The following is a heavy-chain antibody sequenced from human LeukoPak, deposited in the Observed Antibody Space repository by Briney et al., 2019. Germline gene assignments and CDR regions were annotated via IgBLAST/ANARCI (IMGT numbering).Heavy chain of an antibody. CDR1: GGSISSSSYY. Sequence: SETLSLNCTVSGGSISSSSYYWGWIRQPPGKGLEWIGSIYYSGSTYYNPSLKSRVTISVDTSKNQFSLKLSSVTAADTAVYYCARQNYDFWSGYFYYFDYWGQGTLVTVSS. CDR2: IYYSGST. V-gene: IGHV4-39*01. D-gene: IGHD3-3*01. J-gene: IGHJ4*02. CDR3: ARQNYDFWSGYFYYFDY.